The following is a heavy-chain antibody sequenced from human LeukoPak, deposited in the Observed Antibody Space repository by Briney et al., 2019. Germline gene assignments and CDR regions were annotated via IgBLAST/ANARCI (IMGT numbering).Heavy chain of an antibody. CDR1: GFTFSSYD. V-gene: IGHV3-23*01. D-gene: IGHD1-26*01. CDR3: AKDHRSLSVY. J-gene: IGHJ4*02. Sequence: GGSLRLSCAASGFTFSSYDMSWVRQAPGKGLEWVSAISGSGGSTYYADSVKGRFTISRDNYKNTLYLQMNSLRAEDTAVYYCAKDHRSLSVYWRQGTLVTVSS. CDR2: ISGSGGST.